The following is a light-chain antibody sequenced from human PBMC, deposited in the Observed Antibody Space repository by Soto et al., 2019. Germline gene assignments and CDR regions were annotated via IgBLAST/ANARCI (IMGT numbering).Light chain of an antibody. J-gene: IGLJ1*01. CDR2: DVS. Sequence: QSALTQPPSASGSPGQSVAISCTGTSSDVGGYDYVSWYQQHPGKAPKLMIYDVSKRPSGVPDRFSGSKSGNTATLTVSGLQAEDEADYYCSSYAGTHSVFRTGTKLTVL. CDR3: SSYAGTHSV. CDR1: SSDVGGYDY. V-gene: IGLV2-8*01.